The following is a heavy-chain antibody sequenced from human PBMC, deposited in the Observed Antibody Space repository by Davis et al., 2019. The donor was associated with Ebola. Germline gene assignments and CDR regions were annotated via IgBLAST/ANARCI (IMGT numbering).Heavy chain of an antibody. J-gene: IGHJ6*02. CDR3: ASSLYAQSWGGVSMDV. CDR2: INHSGST. CDR1: GGSFSGYY. V-gene: IGHV4-34*01. D-gene: IGHD3-16*01. Sequence: PSETLSLTCAVYGGSFSGYYWSWIRQPPGKGLEWIGEINHSGSTNYNPSLKSRVTISVDTSKNQFSLKLSSVTAADTAVYYCASSLYAQSWGGVSMDVWGQGTTVTVSS.